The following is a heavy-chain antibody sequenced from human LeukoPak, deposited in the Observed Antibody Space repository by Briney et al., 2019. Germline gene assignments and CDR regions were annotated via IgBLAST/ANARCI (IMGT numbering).Heavy chain of an antibody. CDR3: AKGIYSSGWSYFDY. J-gene: IGHJ4*01. CDR1: GFTFSSYA. D-gene: IGHD6-19*01. Sequence: GGSLRLSCAASGFTFSSYAMHWVRQAPGKGLEWVAVISYDGSNKYYADSVKGRFTISRDNSKNTLYLQMNSLRAEDTAVYYCAKGIYSSGWSYFDYWGHGTLVTVSS. V-gene: IGHV3-30*04. CDR2: ISYDGSNK.